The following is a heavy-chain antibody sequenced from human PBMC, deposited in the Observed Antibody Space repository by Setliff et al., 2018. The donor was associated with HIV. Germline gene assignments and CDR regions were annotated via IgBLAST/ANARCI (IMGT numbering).Heavy chain of an antibody. Sequence: SETLSLTCTVSGGSISSGSYYWGWIRQPPGKGLEWIGSIYYSGSTYYNPSLQSRVTISVDTSKNLFSLRLSSVPASDTAVYYCARQAIFGYYDSSGYLDYWGQGTLVTVSS. CDR3: ARQAIFGYYDSSGYLDY. CDR2: IYYSGST. CDR1: GGSISSGSYY. D-gene: IGHD3-22*01. J-gene: IGHJ4*02. V-gene: IGHV4-39*01.